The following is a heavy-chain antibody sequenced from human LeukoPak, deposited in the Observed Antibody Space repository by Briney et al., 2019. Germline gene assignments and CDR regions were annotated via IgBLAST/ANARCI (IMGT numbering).Heavy chain of an antibody. Sequence: PSETLSLTCTVSGGSISSYYWSWIRQPPGKGLEWIGYIYYSGSTNYNPSLKSRVTISVDTSKKQFSLKLSSVTAAETAVYYCARVGTTVTPFDPWGQGILVTVSS. D-gene: IGHD4-17*01. J-gene: IGHJ5*02. CDR2: IYYSGST. CDR1: GGSISSYY. V-gene: IGHV4-59*01. CDR3: ARVGTTVTPFDP.